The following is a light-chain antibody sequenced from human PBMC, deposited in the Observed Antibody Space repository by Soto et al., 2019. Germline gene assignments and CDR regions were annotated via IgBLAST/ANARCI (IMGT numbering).Light chain of an antibody. CDR3: QSYDSSLSVLYV. CDR2: GNS. V-gene: IGLV1-40*01. CDR1: SSNIGAGYD. Sequence: QSVLTQPPSVSGAPGQRVTISCTGSSSNIGAGYDVHWYQQLPGTDPKLLIYGNSNRPSGVPDRFSGSKSDTSASLAITGLQAVDEADYYCQSYDSSLSVLYVFGTGTKVTVL. J-gene: IGLJ1*01.